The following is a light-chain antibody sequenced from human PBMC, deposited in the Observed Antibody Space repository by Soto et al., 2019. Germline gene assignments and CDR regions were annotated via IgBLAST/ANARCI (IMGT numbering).Light chain of an antibody. CDR1: QSVNNN. Sequence: TLSVSPGARATLSCRASQSVNNNLAWYQQKTGQAPRLLIYGASTRATGIPARFGGSGYGTEFTLTISSLQSEDFAIYYCQQYNNWPLLTFGGGTKVDIK. V-gene: IGKV3-15*01. J-gene: IGKJ4*02. CDR2: GAS. CDR3: QQYNNWPLLT.